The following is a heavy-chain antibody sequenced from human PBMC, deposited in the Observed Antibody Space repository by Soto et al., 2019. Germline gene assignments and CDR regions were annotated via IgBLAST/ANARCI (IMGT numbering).Heavy chain of an antibody. CDR2: INSDGSST. J-gene: IGHJ6*02. CDR3: APAGSSSSYYYGMDV. Sequence: GGSLRLSCAASGFTFSSYWMHWVRQAPGKGLVWVSRINSDGSSTSYADSVKGRFTISRDNAKNTLYLQMNSLRAEDTAVYYCAPAGSSSSYYYGMDVWGQGTTVTVSS. V-gene: IGHV3-74*01. CDR1: GFTFSSYW. D-gene: IGHD6-6*01.